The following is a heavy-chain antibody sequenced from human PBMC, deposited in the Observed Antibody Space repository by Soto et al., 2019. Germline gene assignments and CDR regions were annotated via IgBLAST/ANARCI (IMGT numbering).Heavy chain of an antibody. CDR2: IYYSGST. CDR3: ARGQWLIDY. V-gene: IGHV4-59*01. Sequence: SETLSLTCTVSGGSISSYYWSWIRQPPGKGLEWIGYIYYSGSTNYNPSLKSRVTISVDTSKNQFSLKLSSVTAADTAVYYCARGQWLIDYWGQGTLVTVSS. CDR1: GGSISSYY. D-gene: IGHD6-19*01. J-gene: IGHJ4*02.